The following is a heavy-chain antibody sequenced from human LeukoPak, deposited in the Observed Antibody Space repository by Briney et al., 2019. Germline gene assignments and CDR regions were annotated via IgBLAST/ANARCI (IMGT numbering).Heavy chain of an antibody. CDR1: GYTLTELS. CDR3: AREGTMVRGVMPNYYYYGMDV. D-gene: IGHD3-10*01. J-gene: IGHJ6*02. V-gene: IGHV1-24*01. CDR2: FDPEDGET. Sequence: ASVKVSCKVSGYTLTELSMHWVRQAPGKGLEWMGGFDPEDGETIYAQKFQGRVTMTEDTSTSTAYMELRSLRSDDTAVYYCAREGTMVRGVMPNYYYYGMDVWGQGTTVTVSS.